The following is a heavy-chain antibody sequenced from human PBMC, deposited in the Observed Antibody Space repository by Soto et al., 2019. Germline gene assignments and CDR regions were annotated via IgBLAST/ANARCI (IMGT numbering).Heavy chain of an antibody. J-gene: IGHJ4*02. Sequence: QVQLVQSGAEVKKPGSSVKVSCKASGGTFSSYTISWVRQAPGQGLEWMGRIIPILGIANYAQKLQGRVTIPADKSTSTAYMELSIRRSEDTAVYYCSIHHRDGYNFWGQGTLVTVSS. D-gene: IGHD5-12*01. CDR3: SIHHRDGYNF. CDR1: GGTFSSYT. CDR2: IIPILGIA. V-gene: IGHV1-69*02.